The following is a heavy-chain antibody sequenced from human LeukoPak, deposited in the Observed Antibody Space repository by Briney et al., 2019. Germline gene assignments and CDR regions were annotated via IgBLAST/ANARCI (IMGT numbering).Heavy chain of an antibody. CDR2: ISAYNGNT. Sequence: WASVKVSCKASGYTFTSYGISWVRQAPGQGLEWMGWISAYNGNTNYAQKLQGRVTMTTDTSTSTAYMELRSLRSDDTAVYYCARDAAGLRYFDWLLETYFDYWGQGTLVTVSS. CDR1: GYTFTSYG. CDR3: ARDAAGLRYFDWLLETYFDY. D-gene: IGHD3-9*01. V-gene: IGHV1-18*01. J-gene: IGHJ4*02.